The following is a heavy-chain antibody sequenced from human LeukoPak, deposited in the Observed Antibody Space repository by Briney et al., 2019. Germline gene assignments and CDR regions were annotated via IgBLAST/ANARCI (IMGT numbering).Heavy chain of an antibody. V-gene: IGHV4-61*02. CDR2: IYTSGTT. D-gene: IGHD3-10*01. CDR1: GGSISSGSYY. Sequence: SETLSLTCTVSGGSISSGSYYWSWIRQPAGKGLEWLGRIYTSGTTNYNPSLKSRVTISVDTSKNQFSLKLSSVTAADTAVYYCARAVGGDGSGSLWGPGTLVTVSS. CDR3: ARAVGGDGSGSL. J-gene: IGHJ4*02.